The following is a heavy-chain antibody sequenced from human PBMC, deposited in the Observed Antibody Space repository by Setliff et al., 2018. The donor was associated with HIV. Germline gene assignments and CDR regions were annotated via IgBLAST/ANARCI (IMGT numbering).Heavy chain of an antibody. CDR3: ARAIPGNSGSWYNPGWFDP. CDR1: GFSLTTSGMC. V-gene: IGHV2-70*02. Sequence: SGPTLVNPTQTLTLTCNFSGFSLTTSGMCVSWIRQPPGKALEWLARIDWDDDKYYITSLKTRLTISKDPSTNQVVLTMTNMDPVDTAVYYCARAIPGNSGSWYNPGWFDPWGQGTLVTVSS. D-gene: IGHD6-13*01. CDR2: IDWDDDK. J-gene: IGHJ5*02.